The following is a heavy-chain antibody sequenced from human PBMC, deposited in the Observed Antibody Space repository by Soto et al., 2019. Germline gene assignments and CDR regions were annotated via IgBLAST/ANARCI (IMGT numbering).Heavy chain of an antibody. Sequence: QVQLVESGGGVVQPGRSLRLSCAASGFTFSSYAMHWVRQAPGKGLEWVAVISYDGSNKYYADSVKGRFNISRDNSKNTLYLQMNSLRAEDTAVYYCAGLGYYDSTSPVWGQGTLVTVSS. D-gene: IGHD3-22*01. V-gene: IGHV3-30-3*01. CDR1: GFTFSSYA. J-gene: IGHJ4*02. CDR3: AGLGYYDSTSPV. CDR2: ISYDGSNK.